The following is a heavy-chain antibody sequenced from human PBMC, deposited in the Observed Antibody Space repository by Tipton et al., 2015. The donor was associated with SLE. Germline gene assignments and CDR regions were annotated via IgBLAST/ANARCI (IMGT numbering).Heavy chain of an antibody. V-gene: IGHV5-51*03. Sequence: VQLVQSGAEVKKPGESLKISCKGSGSTFTNFSIGWVRQLPGKGLEWLGIIYPGDSDTRYSPSFQGQVTISADKSISTAYLQWTSLKASDTAMYYCARVTSVSIAAAGFDYWGQGTLVTVSS. CDR1: GSTFTNFS. J-gene: IGHJ4*02. CDR2: IYPGDSDT. D-gene: IGHD6-13*01. CDR3: ARVTSVSIAAAGFDY.